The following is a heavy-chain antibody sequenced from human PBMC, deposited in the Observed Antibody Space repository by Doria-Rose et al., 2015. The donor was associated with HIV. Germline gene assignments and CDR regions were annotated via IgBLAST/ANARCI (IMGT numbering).Heavy chain of an antibody. V-gene: IGHV2-26*01. Sequence: QITLKESGPVLVKPTETLTLTCTVSGVSLSSPGMGVSWIRQPPGKALGWLANIFSDDERSYKTSLKSRLTISRSTSKSQVVLTMTDMDPVDTATYYCARIKSSMWYHKCYFDFWGQGTLVIDSA. CDR2: IFSDDER. CDR3: ARIKSSMWYHKCYFDF. D-gene: IGHD6-13*01. J-gene: IGHJ4*02. CDR1: GVSLSSPGMG.